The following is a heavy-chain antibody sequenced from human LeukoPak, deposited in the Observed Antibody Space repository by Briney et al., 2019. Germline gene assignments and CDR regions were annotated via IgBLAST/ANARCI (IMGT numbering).Heavy chain of an antibody. V-gene: IGHV5-51*01. D-gene: IGHD2-15*01. CDR2: IYPGDSDT. J-gene: IGHJ5*02. CDR3: ARLVVVAATCWFDP. Sequence: HGESLKISCKGSGYSFTSYWIGWVRKLPGKGLEWMGIIYPGDSDTRYSPSFQGQVTISADKSISTAYLQWSSLKASDTAMYYCARLVVVAATCWFDPWGQGTLVTVSS. CDR1: GYSFTSYW.